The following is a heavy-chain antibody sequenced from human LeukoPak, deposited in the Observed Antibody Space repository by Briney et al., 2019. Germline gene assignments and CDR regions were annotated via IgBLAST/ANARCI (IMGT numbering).Heavy chain of an antibody. CDR3: ANTYSSSWYPLFDS. D-gene: IGHD6-13*01. CDR2: IRYDGTNK. Sequence: GGSLRLSCAASGFTFTMFGMNWVRQAPGKGLEWVTFIRYDGTNKNYADSVKGRFTISRDNSKNTLYLQMNSLRAEDTAVYYCANTYSSSWYPLFDSWGQGTLVTVSS. V-gene: IGHV3-30*02. CDR1: GFTFTMFG. J-gene: IGHJ4*02.